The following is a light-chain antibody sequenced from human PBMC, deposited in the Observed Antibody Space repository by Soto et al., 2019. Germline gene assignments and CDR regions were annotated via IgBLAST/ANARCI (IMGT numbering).Light chain of an antibody. CDR3: QKYSKWPIT. Sequence: EMGRTQSPAILSVSAGESATLSCRASQSVNSNYLAWYQPHPGQPLRLIIYGISTRATGIPARFSGSGSGTEFSLTISSLQSEDFAVYYCQKYSKWPITFGQGTRLEIK. CDR1: QSVNSN. CDR2: GIS. J-gene: IGKJ5*01. V-gene: IGKV3-15*01.